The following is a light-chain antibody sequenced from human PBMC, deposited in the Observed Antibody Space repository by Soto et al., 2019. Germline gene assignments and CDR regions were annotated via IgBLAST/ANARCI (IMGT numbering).Light chain of an antibody. Sequence: QSVLTQSSSASAFLGSSVKLTCTLSSGHSSYIIAWHQQQPGKAPRYLMKLEGSGNYNKGSGVPDRFSGSSSGADRYLSISNLQSEDEADYYCETWDSNTRVFGGGTKVTVL. J-gene: IGLJ3*02. CDR3: ETWDSNTRV. V-gene: IGLV4-60*03. CDR2: LEGSGNY. CDR1: SGHSSYI.